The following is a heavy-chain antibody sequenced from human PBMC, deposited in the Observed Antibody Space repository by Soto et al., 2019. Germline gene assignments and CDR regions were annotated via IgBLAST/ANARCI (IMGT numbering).Heavy chain of an antibody. J-gene: IGHJ6*02. CDR1: GYTFTSYY. CDR2: INPSGGST. Sequence: ASVKVSCKASGYTFTSYYMHWVRQAPGQGLEWMGIINPSGGSTSYAQKFQGRVTMTRDTSTSTVYMELSSLRSEDTAVYYCARESGYSGYSIYGMDVWGQGTTVTVSS. D-gene: IGHD5-12*01. CDR3: ARESGYSGYSIYGMDV. V-gene: IGHV1-46*01.